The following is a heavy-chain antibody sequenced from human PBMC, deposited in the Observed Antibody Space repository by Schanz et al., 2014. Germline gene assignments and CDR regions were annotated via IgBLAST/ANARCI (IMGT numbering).Heavy chain of an antibody. CDR1: GFTFTSYS. CDR2: IRYDGSSK. CDR3: AKDDTQVNGMDV. J-gene: IGHJ6*02. V-gene: IGHV3-30*02. Sequence: QVQLVQSGGGVVQPGGSLRLSCAASGFTFTSYSMHWVRQAPGRGLEWVAFIRYDGSSKYYADSVRGRFTISRDDSKNTLYLQMNSLRVEDTAVYYCAKDDTQVNGMDVWGQGTTVTVSS.